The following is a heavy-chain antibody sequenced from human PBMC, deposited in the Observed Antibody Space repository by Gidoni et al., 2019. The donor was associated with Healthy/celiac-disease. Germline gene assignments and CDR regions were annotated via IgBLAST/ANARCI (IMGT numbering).Heavy chain of an antibody. Sequence: QLQLQASGSGLVKPSQTLSLTCAVSGGSISRGGYSWSWIRQPPGKGLEWIGYIYHSGSTYYNPSLKSRVTISVDRSKNQFPLKLSSVTAADTAVYYCARHYGSGSPYDAFDIWGQGTMVTVSS. CDR2: IYHSGST. J-gene: IGHJ3*02. V-gene: IGHV4-30-2*01. CDR3: ARHYGSGSPYDAFDI. D-gene: IGHD3-10*01. CDR1: GGSISRGGYS.